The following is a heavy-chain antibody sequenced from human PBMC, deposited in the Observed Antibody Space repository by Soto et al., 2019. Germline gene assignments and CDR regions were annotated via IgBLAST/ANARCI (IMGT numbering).Heavy chain of an antibody. V-gene: IGHV1-18*01. J-gene: IGHJ5*02. D-gene: IGHD6-19*01. CDR3: ARAGAVAGTTNWFDP. CDR1: GYTFTSYG. Sequence: ASVKVYCKASGYTFTSYGISWARQAPGQGLEWMGWISAYNGNTNYAQKLQGRVTMTTDTSTSTAYMELRSLRSDDTAVYYCARAGAVAGTTNWFDPWGQGTLVTVSS. CDR2: ISAYNGNT.